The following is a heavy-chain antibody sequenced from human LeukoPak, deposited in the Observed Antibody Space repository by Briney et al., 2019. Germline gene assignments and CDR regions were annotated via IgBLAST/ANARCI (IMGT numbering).Heavy chain of an antibody. V-gene: IGHV4-59*08. CDR2: IYYSGST. J-gene: IGHJ4*02. Sequence: SEILSLTCTVSGGSISSYYWSWIRQPPGKGLEWIGYIYYSGSTNYNPSLKSRVTISVDTSKNQFSLKLSSVTAADTAVYYCARLVRDWYSDRSGYPGNYFDYWGQGTLVTVSS. CDR3: ARLVRDWYSDRSGYPGNYFDY. CDR1: GGSISSYY. D-gene: IGHD3-22*01.